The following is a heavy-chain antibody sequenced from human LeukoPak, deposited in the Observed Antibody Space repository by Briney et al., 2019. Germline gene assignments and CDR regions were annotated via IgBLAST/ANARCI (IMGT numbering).Heavy chain of an antibody. V-gene: IGHV1-2*02. CDR3: ARWMTTVITPDY. CDR2: INPNSGGT. D-gene: IGHD4-11*01. CDR1: GYTFNGYY. J-gene: IGHJ4*02. Sequence: ASVKVSCKASGYTFNGYYLHWVRQAPGQGLEWMGWINPNSGGTNYAQKFQGRVTMTRDTSISTAYMELSRLRSDDTAVYYCARWMTTVITPDYWGQGTLVTVSS.